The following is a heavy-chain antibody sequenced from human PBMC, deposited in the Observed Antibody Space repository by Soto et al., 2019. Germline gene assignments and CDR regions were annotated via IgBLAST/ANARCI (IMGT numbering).Heavy chain of an antibody. J-gene: IGHJ5*02. CDR3: ARASPGIVGGTGWFDP. Sequence: QVQLVESGGGVVQPGRSLRLSCAASGFTFSSYGMHWVRQAPGKGLEWVAVIWYDGSNKYYADSVKGRFTISRDNSKNTLYLQMHRQRAEDTAVYYCARASPGIVGGTGWFDPWGQGTLVTVSS. CDR2: IWYDGSNK. V-gene: IGHV3-33*08. D-gene: IGHD1-26*01. CDR1: GFTFSSYG.